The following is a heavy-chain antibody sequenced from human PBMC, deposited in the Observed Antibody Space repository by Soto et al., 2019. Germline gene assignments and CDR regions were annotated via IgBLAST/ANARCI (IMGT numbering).Heavy chain of an antibody. Sequence: EVQLLESGGGLVQPGGSLRLSCAASGFTFSSYAMSWVRQAPGKGLEWVSAISGSGGSTYYADSVKGRFTISRDNSKNKLYLQMNSLRAEDTAVYHCAKDDIVVVPAAIHYYYYYMDVWGKGTTVTVSS. J-gene: IGHJ6*03. CDR2: ISGSGGST. V-gene: IGHV3-23*01. D-gene: IGHD2-2*02. CDR3: AKDDIVVVPAAIHYYYYYMDV. CDR1: GFTFSSYA.